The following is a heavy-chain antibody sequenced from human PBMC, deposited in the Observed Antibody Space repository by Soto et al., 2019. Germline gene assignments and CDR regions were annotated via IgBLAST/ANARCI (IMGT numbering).Heavy chain of an antibody. CDR1: WDSVSNTRAA. Sequence: PSQTLSLTCASSWDSVSNTRAAWNWIRQSPSRGLEWLGRTYYRSNWYFDYAVSVKSRMSINPDTSRNQFSMQLTSLTPEDTAVYYCVRASTRGVSERFQDWGQGTLVTVSS. J-gene: IGHJ1*01. CDR3: VRASTRGVSERFQD. CDR2: TYYRSNWYF. D-gene: IGHD3-10*01. V-gene: IGHV6-1*01.